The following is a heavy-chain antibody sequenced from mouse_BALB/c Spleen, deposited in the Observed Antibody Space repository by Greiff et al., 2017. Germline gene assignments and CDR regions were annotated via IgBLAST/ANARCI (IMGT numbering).Heavy chain of an antibody. V-gene: IGHV5-4*02. Sequence: EVQLQESGGGLVKPGGSLKLSCAASGFTFSDYYMYWVRQTPEKRLEWVATISDGGSYTYYPDSVKGRFTISRDNAKNNLYLQMSSLKSEDTAMYYCARDRDGNFNFDYWGQGTTLTVSS. J-gene: IGHJ2*01. CDR2: ISDGGSYT. CDR1: GFTFSDYY. CDR3: ARDRDGNFNFDY. D-gene: IGHD2-1*01.